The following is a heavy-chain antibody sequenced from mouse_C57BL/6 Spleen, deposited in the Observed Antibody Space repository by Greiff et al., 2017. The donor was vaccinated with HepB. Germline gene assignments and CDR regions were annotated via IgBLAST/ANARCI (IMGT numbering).Heavy chain of an antibody. CDR3: ARIYDGYYGYFDY. Sequence: QVTLKVSGPGILQPSQTLSLTCSFSGFSLSTFGMGVGWIRQPSGKGLEWLAHIWWDDDKYYNPALKSRLTTTKDTSKNQVFLKIANVDTEDTATYYCARIYDGYYGYFDYWGQGTTLTVSS. D-gene: IGHD2-3*01. V-gene: IGHV8-8*01. CDR1: GFSLSTFGMG. J-gene: IGHJ2*01. CDR2: IWWDDDK.